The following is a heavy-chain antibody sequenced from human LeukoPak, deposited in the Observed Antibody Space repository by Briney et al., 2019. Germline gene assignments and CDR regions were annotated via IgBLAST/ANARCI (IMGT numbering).Heavy chain of an antibody. CDR1: GFTFSSYG. D-gene: IGHD5-18*01. J-gene: IGHJ4*02. Sequence: GRSLRLSCAASGFTFSSYGMHWVRQAPGKGLEWVAVISYDGSNKYYADSVKGRFTISRDNSKNTLYLQMNSLRAEDTAVYYCAGFWRYRYEIFDYWGQGTLVTVSS. CDR2: ISYDGSNK. V-gene: IGHV3-30*03. CDR3: AGFWRYRYEIFDY.